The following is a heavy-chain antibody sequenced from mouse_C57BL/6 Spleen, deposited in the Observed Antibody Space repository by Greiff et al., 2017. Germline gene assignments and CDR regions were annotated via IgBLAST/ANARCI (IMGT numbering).Heavy chain of an antibody. CDR3: AREKGLVFDY. Sequence: QVQLQQSGPELVKPGASVKISCKASGYSFTSYYIHWVKQRPGQGLEWIGWIYPGSGNTKYNEKFKGKATLTADTSSSTAYMQLSSLTSEDSAVYYCAREKGLVFDYWGQGTTLTVSS. CDR2: IYPGSGNT. CDR1: GYSFTSYY. D-gene: IGHD3-3*01. J-gene: IGHJ2*01. V-gene: IGHV1-66*01.